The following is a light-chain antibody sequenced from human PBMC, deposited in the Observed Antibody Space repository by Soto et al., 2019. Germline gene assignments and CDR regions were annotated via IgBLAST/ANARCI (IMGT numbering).Light chain of an antibody. J-gene: IGKJ2*01. V-gene: IGKV1-39*01. Sequence: IQMTQSPSSLSASEGDRVTITCRASQRVTTYLNWYQQKPGKAPKLLISTASTLQRGVPSRFSGSGSGTDFTLTITTLQPGDFATYFCQQSYSTPYTFGQGTKLEIK. CDR3: QQSYSTPYT. CDR2: TAS. CDR1: QRVTTY.